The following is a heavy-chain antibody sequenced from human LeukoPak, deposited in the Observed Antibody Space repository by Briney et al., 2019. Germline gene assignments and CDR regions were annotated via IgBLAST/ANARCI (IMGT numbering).Heavy chain of an antibody. CDR1: RFTFHTYW. CDR2: IKQDGSEK. V-gene: IGHV3-7*01. CDR3: ARDVPHNWFDT. J-gene: IGHJ5*02. Sequence: GGSLRLSCAASRFTFHTYWMSWVRQAPGKGLEWVANIKQDGSEKYYVDSVKGRFTISRDNAKNTLYLQMNSLRAEDTAVYYCARDVPHNWFDTWGQGTLVAVSS.